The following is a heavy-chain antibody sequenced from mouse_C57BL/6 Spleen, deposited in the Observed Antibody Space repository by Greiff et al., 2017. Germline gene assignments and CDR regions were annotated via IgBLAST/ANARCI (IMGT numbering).Heavy chain of an antibody. CDR3: TRDTPPDYYGSREFDY. CDR2: ISSGGDYI. Sequence: EVKVVESGEGLVKPGGSLKLSCAASGFTFSSYAMSWVRQTPEKRLEWVAYISSGGDYIYYADTVKGRFTISRDNARNTLYLQMSSLKSEDTAMYYCTRDTPPDYYGSREFDYWGQGTTLTVSS. D-gene: IGHD1-1*01. CDR1: GFTFSSYA. V-gene: IGHV5-9-1*02. J-gene: IGHJ2*01.